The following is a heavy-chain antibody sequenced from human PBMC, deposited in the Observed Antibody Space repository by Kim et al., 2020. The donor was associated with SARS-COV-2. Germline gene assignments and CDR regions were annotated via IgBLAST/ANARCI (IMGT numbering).Heavy chain of an antibody. CDR2: INHSGST. CDR3: ASIVSSMGYYYGMDV. D-gene: IGHD6-13*01. V-gene: IGHV4-34*01. J-gene: IGHJ6*02. Sequence: SETLSLTCAVYGGSFSGYYWSWIRQPPGKGLEWIGEINHSGSTNYNPSLKSRVTISVDTSKNQFSLKLSSVTAADTAVYYCASIVSSMGYYYGMDVWGQG. CDR1: GGSFSGYY.